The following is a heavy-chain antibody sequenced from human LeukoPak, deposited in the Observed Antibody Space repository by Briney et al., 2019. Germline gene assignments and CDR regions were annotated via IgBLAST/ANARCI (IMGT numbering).Heavy chain of an antibody. J-gene: IGHJ5*02. CDR2: IKDDGSEK. Sequence: GGSLRLSCAASTFTFSSYWMSWVRQAPGKGVEWVATIKDDGSEKFYVDSVSGRFTISRENAKNSLYLQMSSLRAEDTAVYYCARRGTYQNWFDPWGQGTLVTVSS. CDR1: TFTFSSYW. CDR3: ARRGTYQNWFDP. D-gene: IGHD3-16*01. V-gene: IGHV3-7*01.